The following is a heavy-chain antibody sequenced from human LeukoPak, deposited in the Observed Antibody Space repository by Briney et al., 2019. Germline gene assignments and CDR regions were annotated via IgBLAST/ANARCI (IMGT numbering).Heavy chain of an antibody. CDR1: GFTFDLYS. CDR2: ISGSSTTI. D-gene: IGHD3-3*01. J-gene: IGHJ3*02. Sequence: PGGSLRLSCAASGFTFDLYSMNWVRQAPGKGLEWLSYISGSSTTIDYADSVKGRFTISRDNAKNSLYLRMNSLRAEDTATYYCARGVGAFEIWGQGTMVTVSS. CDR3: ARGVGAFEI. V-gene: IGHV3-48*01.